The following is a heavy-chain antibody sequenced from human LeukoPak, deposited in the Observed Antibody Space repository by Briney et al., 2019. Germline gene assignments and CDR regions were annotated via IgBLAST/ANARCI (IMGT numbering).Heavy chain of an antibody. V-gene: IGHV4-4*07. D-gene: IGHD1-20*01. CDR3: ARLTGTTDDGFFDY. CDR1: GGSISTYY. CDR2: IHTSGNT. J-gene: IGHJ4*02. Sequence: PSETLSLTCTVSGGSISTYYWSWIRQPAGKGLEWIGRIHTSGNTNYNPSLKSRVTLSLDTSKNQFSLKLSSVTAADTAVYYCARLTGTTDDGFFDYWGQGTLVTVSS.